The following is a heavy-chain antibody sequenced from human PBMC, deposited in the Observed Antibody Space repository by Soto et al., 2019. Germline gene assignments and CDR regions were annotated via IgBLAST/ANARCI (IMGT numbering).Heavy chain of an antibody. J-gene: IGHJ6*03. D-gene: IGHD1-20*01. Sequence: QVQLVQSGAEVKKPGASVKVSCKASGYTFTSYVISWVRQAPGQGLEWMGWVSTYNGQTKYPQKFQGRVSMTTDTSTNTAYMELRSLRSDDSAVYYCARTPPNNWNPFYYMDVWCKGTTVTVSS. CDR2: VSTYNGQT. CDR3: ARTPPNNWNPFYYMDV. CDR1: GYTFTSYV. V-gene: IGHV1-18*04.